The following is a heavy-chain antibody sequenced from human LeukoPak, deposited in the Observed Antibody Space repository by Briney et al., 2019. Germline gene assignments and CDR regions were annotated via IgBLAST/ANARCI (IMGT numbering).Heavy chain of an antibody. J-gene: IGHJ5*02. CDR1: GFAFSSYW. D-gene: IGHD6-19*01. CDR2: IDSDGSST. CDR3: ARDSQLTSDWSLNWFDP. Sequence: GGSLRLSCAASGFAFSSYWMHWVRQAPGKGLVWLSRIDSDGSSTNYADAVKGRFTISRDNAKNTLYLQMNSLRAEDTAVYFCARDSQLTSDWSLNWFDPWGQGTLVTVSS. V-gene: IGHV3-74*01.